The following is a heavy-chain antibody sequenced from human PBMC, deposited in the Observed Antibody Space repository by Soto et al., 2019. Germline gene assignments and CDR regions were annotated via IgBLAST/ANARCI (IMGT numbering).Heavy chain of an antibody. Sequence: GGSLRLSCAASGFTFSSYDMHWVRQATGKGLEWVSAIGTAGDTYYPGSVKGRFTISRENAKNSLYLQMNSLRAGDTAVYYCARAYYYDSSGYYSFDYWGQGTLVTVSS. CDR2: IGTAGDT. CDR3: ARAYYYDSSGYYSFDY. D-gene: IGHD3-22*01. CDR1: GFTFSSYD. J-gene: IGHJ4*02. V-gene: IGHV3-13*01.